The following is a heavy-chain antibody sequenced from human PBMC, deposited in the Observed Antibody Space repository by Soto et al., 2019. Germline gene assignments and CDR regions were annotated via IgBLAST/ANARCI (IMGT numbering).Heavy chain of an antibody. Sequence: ETLSLTCTVAGRSTSSSNSYWGWIRQPPGKGLEWIGSIYYSGSTYYNPSIKSRVTISVDTAKNQFSLKLSSVSAADTAVYYCARHRGFSAFDIWGQGTMVTVSS. V-gene: IGHV4-39*01. D-gene: IGHD3-10*01. J-gene: IGHJ3*02. CDR3: ARHRGFSAFDI. CDR1: GRSTSSSNSY. CDR2: IYYSGST.